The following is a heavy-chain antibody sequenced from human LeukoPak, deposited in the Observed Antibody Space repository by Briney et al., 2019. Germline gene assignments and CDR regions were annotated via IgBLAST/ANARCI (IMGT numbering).Heavy chain of an antibody. V-gene: IGHV4-30-2*02. D-gene: IGHD4-11*01. CDR2: IYHSGST. J-gene: IGHJ6*03. Sequence: PSQTLSLTCTVSGGSISSGGYYWSWIRQPPGKGLEWIGYIYHSGSTYYNPSLKSRVTISVDTSKNQFSLKLSSVTAADTAVYYCARRVPYSNYNYYYYYMDVWGKGTTVTVSS. CDR1: GGSISSGGYY. CDR3: ARRVPYSNYNYYYYYMDV.